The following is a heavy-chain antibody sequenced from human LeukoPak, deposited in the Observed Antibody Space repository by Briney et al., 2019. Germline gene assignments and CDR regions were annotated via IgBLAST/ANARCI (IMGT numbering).Heavy chain of an antibody. V-gene: IGHV4-38-2*02. Sequence: SETLSLTCTVSDYSISSGYGYYWGWIRQPPGKGLEWIGEINHSGNTNYNPSLKSRVTISVDTSKNQFSLKLSSVTAADTAVYYCARDPICSGGSCYEGHFDYWGQGTLVTVSS. CDR1: DYSISSGYGYY. D-gene: IGHD2-15*01. CDR3: ARDPICSGGSCYEGHFDY. J-gene: IGHJ4*02. CDR2: INHSGNT.